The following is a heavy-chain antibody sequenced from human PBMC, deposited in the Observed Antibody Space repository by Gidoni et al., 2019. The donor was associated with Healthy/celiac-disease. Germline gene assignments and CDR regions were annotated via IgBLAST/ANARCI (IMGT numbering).Heavy chain of an antibody. J-gene: IGHJ4*02. CDR1: GGSFSGYY. V-gene: IGHV4-34*01. D-gene: IGHD6-13*01. Sequence: QVQLQQWGAGLVKPSETLSLPCAVYGGSFSGYYWSWIRQPPGKGLEWIGEINHSGSTNYNPSLKSRVTISVDTSKNQFSLKLSAVTAADTAVYYCARVGSSSLHYWGQGTLVTVSS. CDR2: INHSGST. CDR3: ARVGSSSLHY.